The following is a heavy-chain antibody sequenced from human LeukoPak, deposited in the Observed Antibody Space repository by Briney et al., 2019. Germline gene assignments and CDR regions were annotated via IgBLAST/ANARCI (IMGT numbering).Heavy chain of an antibody. Sequence: SETLSLTCAVYGGSFSDYYWSWICQPPGEGLEWIGEINHSGSTNYNPSLKSLKSRVTISVDTSNNQFSLKLSSVTAADTAVYYCARFKYYYGSGSYLSRFDYWGQGTLVTVSS. CDR2: INHSGST. CDR3: ARFKYYYGSGSYLSRFDY. CDR1: GGSFSDYY. V-gene: IGHV4-34*01. D-gene: IGHD3-10*01. J-gene: IGHJ4*02.